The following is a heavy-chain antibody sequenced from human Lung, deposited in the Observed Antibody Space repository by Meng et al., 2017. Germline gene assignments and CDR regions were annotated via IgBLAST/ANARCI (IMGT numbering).Heavy chain of an antibody. CDR1: GSAISTSGYY. CDR2: IGHSGVT. CDR3: VRSSGWVRTGFDP. Sequence: QPQLQESGPGLVKPSEALSLTCGVSGSAISTSGYYWGWIRQPPGKGLEWIGSIGHSGVTYYTPSLRSRVTVSIDTSKNQFFLEVTSVTAADTAVYYCVRSSGWVRTGFDPWGQGTLVPSPQ. D-gene: IGHD6-19*01. J-gene: IGHJ5*02. V-gene: IGHV4-39*01.